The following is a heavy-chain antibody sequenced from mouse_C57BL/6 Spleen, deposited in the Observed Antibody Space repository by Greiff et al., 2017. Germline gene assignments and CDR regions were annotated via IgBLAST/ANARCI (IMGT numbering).Heavy chain of an antibody. V-gene: IGHV1-26*01. CDR3: ARTGGNYG. Sequence: VQLQQSGPELVKPGASVKISCKASGYTFTDYYMNWVKQSHGKSLEWIGDINPNNGGTSYNQKFKGKATLTVDKSSSTAYMELRSLTSEDSAVYYCARTGGNYGWGQGTLVTVSA. J-gene: IGHJ3*01. CDR1: GYTFTDYY. D-gene: IGHD2-1*01. CDR2: INPNNGGT.